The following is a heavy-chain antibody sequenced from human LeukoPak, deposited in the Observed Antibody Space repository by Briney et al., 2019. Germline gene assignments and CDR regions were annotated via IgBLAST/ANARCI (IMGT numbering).Heavy chain of an antibody. CDR2: IHYSGTT. J-gene: IGHJ5*02. CDR1: SGSISSGGYY. D-gene: IGHD2-2*01. Sequence: SETLSLTCTVSSGSISSGGYYWSWIRQHPGKGLEWIGYIHYSGTTYYNPSFKSRVTISIDTSKNQFSLKLSSVTAADTAVYYCARAFGDCSSTSCSSVGWFDPWGQGTLVTVSS. V-gene: IGHV4-31*03. CDR3: ARAFGDCSSTSCSSVGWFDP.